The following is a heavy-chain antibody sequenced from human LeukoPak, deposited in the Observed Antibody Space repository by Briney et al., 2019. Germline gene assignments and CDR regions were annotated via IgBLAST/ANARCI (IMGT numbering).Heavy chain of an antibody. CDR3: ARRFYGYYYYYMDV. Sequence: SETLSLTCTVSGYSISRGYSWGWIRQPPGKGLEWIGNIYHGGSTNYNPSLKSRVTISVDTSKNQFSLKLSSVTAADTAVYYCARRFYGYYYYYMDVWGKGTTVTVSS. D-gene: IGHD3-16*01. V-gene: IGHV4-38-2*02. CDR2: IYHGGST. J-gene: IGHJ6*03. CDR1: GYSISRGYS.